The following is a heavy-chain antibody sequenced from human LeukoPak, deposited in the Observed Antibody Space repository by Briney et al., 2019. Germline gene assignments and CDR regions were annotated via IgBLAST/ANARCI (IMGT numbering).Heavy chain of an antibody. CDR1: GGTFSSYA. Sequence: SVKVSCKASGGTFSSYAISWVRQAPGQGLEWMGRIIPILGIANYAQKFQGRVTITADKPTSTAYMELSSLRSEDTAVYYCARPAGSSSSVVYDYWGQGTLVTVSS. CDR3: ARPAGSSSSVVYDY. D-gene: IGHD6-6*01. CDR2: IIPILGIA. V-gene: IGHV1-69*04. J-gene: IGHJ4*02.